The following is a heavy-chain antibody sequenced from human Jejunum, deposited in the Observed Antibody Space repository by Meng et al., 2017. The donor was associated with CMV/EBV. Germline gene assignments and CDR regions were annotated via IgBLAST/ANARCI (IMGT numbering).Heavy chain of an antibody. CDR2: FYYSGST. J-gene: IGHJ4*01. D-gene: IGHD3-22*01. V-gene: IGHV4-39*01. Sequence: STSYYWGWIRQPPGKGLEWIGSFYYSGSTYYNPSLKSRVTISVDTSKNQFSLKLSSVTAADTAVYYCARHSSGLTFHYDSSGYYSHWGQGTLVTVSS. CDR3: ARHSSGLTFHYDSSGYYSH. CDR1: STSYY.